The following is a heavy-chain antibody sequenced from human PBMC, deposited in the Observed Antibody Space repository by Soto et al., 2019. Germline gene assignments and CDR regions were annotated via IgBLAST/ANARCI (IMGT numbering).Heavy chain of an antibody. Sequence: QVQLVQSGAEVKKPGASVKVSCKASGYTFTSYGISWVRQAPGQGLEWMGWISAYNGNTNYAQKLQGRVTMTTDTSTSTDYMERRSLRSDDTAVYYCARDTRGRFGDYGMDVWGQGTTVTVSS. CDR3: ARDTRGRFGDYGMDV. D-gene: IGHD3-10*01. CDR1: GYTFTSYG. J-gene: IGHJ6*02. CDR2: ISAYNGNT. V-gene: IGHV1-18*01.